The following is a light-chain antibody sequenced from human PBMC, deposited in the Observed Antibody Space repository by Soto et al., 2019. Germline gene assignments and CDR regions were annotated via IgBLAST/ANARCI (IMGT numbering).Light chain of an antibody. J-gene: IGKJ5*01. CDR1: QRISSY. Sequence: DIQMTQSPSTLSAAVGDRVTITCRTSQRISSYLNWYQQRPGKAPKLLIYAASSLQSGVPSRFSGSASGTDFTLTISSLQPEDFATYYCQQSYSTPGTFGPGTRLEIE. CDR2: AAS. V-gene: IGKV1-39*01. CDR3: QQSYSTPGT.